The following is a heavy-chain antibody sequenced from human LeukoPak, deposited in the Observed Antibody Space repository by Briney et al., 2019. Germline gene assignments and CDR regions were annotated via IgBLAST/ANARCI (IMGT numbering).Heavy chain of an antibody. CDR1: GASISSGDYY. Sequence: SETLSLTCTVSGASISSGDYYWSWIRQPPGKGLEWIGYIYYSGSTYYNPSLKSRVTISVDTSKNQFSLKLSSVTAADTAVYYCARENGGGYYVDYWGQGTLVTVSS. CDR2: IYYSGST. CDR3: ARENGGGYYVDY. J-gene: IGHJ4*02. V-gene: IGHV4-30-4*01. D-gene: IGHD3-3*01.